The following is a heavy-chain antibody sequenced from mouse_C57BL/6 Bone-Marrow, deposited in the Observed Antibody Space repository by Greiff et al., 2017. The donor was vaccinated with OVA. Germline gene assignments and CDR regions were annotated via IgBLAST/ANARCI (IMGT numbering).Heavy chain of an antibody. V-gene: IGHV7-1*01. Sequence: EVKVVESGGGLVQSGRSLRLSCATSGFTFSDFYMEWVRQAPGKGLEWIAASRNKANDYTTEYSASVKGRFIVSRDTSQSILYLQMNALRAEDTAIYYCARDVDGTFAYWGQGTLVTVSA. J-gene: IGHJ3*01. CDR2: SRNKANDYTT. CDR3: ARDVDGTFAY. CDR1: GFTFSDFY. D-gene: IGHD2-3*01.